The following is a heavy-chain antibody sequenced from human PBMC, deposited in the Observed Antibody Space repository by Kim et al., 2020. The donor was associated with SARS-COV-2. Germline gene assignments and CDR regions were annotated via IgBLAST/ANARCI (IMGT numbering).Heavy chain of an antibody. CDR2: INHSGST. CDR1: GGSFSGYY. Sequence: SETLSLTCAVYGGSFSGYYWSWIRQPPGKGLEWIGEINHSGSTNYNPSLKSRVTISVDTSKNQFSLKLSSVTAADTAVYYCAREEDRILWFGEYEVYGMDVWGQGTTVTVSS. V-gene: IGHV4-34*01. D-gene: IGHD3-10*01. CDR3: AREEDRILWFGEYEVYGMDV. J-gene: IGHJ6*02.